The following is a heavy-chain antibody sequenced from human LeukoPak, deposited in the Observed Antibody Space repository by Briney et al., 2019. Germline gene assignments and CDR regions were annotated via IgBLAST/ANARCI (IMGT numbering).Heavy chain of an antibody. V-gene: IGHV4-30-4*08. J-gene: IGHJ4*02. Sequence: SQTLSLTCTVSGGSISSGDYYWSWIRQPPGKGLEWIGYIYYSGSTYYNPSLKSRVTISVDTSKIQFSLKLSSVTAADTAVYYCARDSYYGSGSYNFAYWGQGTPVTVSS. CDR2: IYYSGST. CDR3: ARDSYYGSGSYNFAY. CDR1: GGSISSGDYY. D-gene: IGHD3-10*01.